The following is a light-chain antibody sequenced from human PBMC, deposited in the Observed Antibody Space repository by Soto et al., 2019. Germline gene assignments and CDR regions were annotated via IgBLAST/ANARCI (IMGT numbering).Light chain of an antibody. CDR1: QSISSW. Sequence: DIQMTQSPSTLSASVGDRVTITCRASQSISSWLAWYQQKPGKAPKLLIYKTSSLQSGVPSRFSGSGSGTEVTLTISSLQPDDFATYYCQQYSTYSPVTFGQGTKLEIK. CDR2: KTS. CDR3: QQYSTYSPVT. V-gene: IGKV1-5*03. J-gene: IGKJ2*01.